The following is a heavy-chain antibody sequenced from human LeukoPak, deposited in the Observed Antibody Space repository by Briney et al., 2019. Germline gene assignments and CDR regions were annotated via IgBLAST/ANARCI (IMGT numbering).Heavy chain of an antibody. CDR1: GFTFSSYA. V-gene: IGHV3-23*01. J-gene: IGHJ1*01. CDR2: ISGSGGST. CDR3: AKPSQWLVRIEYFQH. Sequence: PGGSLRLSCAASGFTFSSYAMSWVRQAPGKGLEWVSAISGSGGSTYYADSVKGRFTISRDNSKNTLYLQMNSLRAEDTAVYYCAKPSQWLVRIEYFQHWGQGTLVTASS. D-gene: IGHD6-19*01.